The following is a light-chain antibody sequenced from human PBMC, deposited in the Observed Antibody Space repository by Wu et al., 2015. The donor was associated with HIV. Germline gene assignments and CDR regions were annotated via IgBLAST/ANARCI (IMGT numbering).Light chain of an antibody. CDR2: DAS. Sequence: EIMLTQSPATLSLSPGQRAILSCRASQSVGRFLAWYQQKPGQAPRLLMYDASNRATGIPARFTGGGSGTDYILTISSLEPEDFAVYYCQQHANWPLTFGQGTRLEIK. CDR1: QSVGRF. CDR3: QQHANWPLT. V-gene: IGKV3-11*01. J-gene: IGKJ5*01.